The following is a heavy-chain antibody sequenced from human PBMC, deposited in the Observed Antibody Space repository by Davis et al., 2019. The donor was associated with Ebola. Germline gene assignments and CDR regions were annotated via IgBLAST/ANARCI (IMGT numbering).Heavy chain of an antibody. D-gene: IGHD3-22*01. V-gene: IGHV3-7*01. CDR3: ARGGGSFYVASGYPGYFDY. CDR1: GFTFSSYW. J-gene: IGHJ4*01. Sequence: GGSLRLSCAASGFTFSSYWMSWVRQAPGKGLEWVANIKQDGSEKYYVDSVKGRFTISRDNSKNTLYLQMNSLRAEDTAVYYCARGGGSFYVASGYPGYFDYWSQGTLVSVSS. CDR2: IKQDGSEK.